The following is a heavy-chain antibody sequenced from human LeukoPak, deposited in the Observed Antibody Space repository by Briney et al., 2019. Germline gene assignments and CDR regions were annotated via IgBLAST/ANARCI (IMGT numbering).Heavy chain of an antibody. Sequence: RGSLRLSCAASGFTFSSYSMNWVRQAPGKGLEWVSSISSSSSYIYYADSVKGRFTISRDNAKNSLYLQVNSLRAEDTAVYYCARGTGTTAYFDYWGQGTLVTVSS. CDR2: ISSSSSYI. D-gene: IGHD1-1*01. CDR1: GFTFSSYS. J-gene: IGHJ4*02. CDR3: ARGTGTTAYFDY. V-gene: IGHV3-21*01.